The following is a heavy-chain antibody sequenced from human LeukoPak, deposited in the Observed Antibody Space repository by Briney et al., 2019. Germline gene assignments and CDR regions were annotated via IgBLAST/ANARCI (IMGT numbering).Heavy chain of an antibody. D-gene: IGHD3-10*01. Sequence: SVKVSCKAPGGTFSSYAISWVRQAPGQGLEWMGGIIPIFGTANYAQKLQGRVTMTTVTSTSTAYMELRSLRSDDTAVYYCARDATYYYDSGTYVPRGWFDPWGQGTLVTVSS. CDR1: GGTFSSYA. CDR2: IIPIFGTA. CDR3: ARDATYYYDSGTYVPRGWFDP. V-gene: IGHV1-69*05. J-gene: IGHJ5*02.